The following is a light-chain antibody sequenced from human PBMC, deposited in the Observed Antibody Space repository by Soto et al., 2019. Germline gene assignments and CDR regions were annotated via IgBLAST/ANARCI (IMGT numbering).Light chain of an antibody. CDR1: QSVSNNY. Sequence: EIVLTQSPGTLSLSPWERATLSCRASQSVSNNYLAWYQQKPGQAPRLLIYGASNRATGIPDRFSGSGSGTDFTLTISRLEPEDFAVYYCQQYGSSGTCGQGTKVDIK. CDR3: QQYGSSGT. CDR2: GAS. V-gene: IGKV3-20*01. J-gene: IGKJ1*01.